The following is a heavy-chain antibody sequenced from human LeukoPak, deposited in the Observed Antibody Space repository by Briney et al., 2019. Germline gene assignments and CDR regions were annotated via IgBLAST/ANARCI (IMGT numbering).Heavy chain of an antibody. Sequence: SETLSLTCTVSGGSISSYYWSWIRKPAGKGLEWIGRIYTSGSTNYNPSLKSRVTMSVDTSKNQFSLKLSSVTAADTAVYYCARLGNFPASLEDYGSGSLYYYMDVWGKGTTVTISS. V-gene: IGHV4-4*07. CDR1: GGSISSYY. J-gene: IGHJ6*03. CDR3: ARLGNFPASLEDYGSGSLYYYMDV. D-gene: IGHD3-10*01. CDR2: IYTSGST.